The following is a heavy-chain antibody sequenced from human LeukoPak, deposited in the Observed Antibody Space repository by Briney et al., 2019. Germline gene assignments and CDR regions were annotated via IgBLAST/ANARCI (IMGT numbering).Heavy chain of an antibody. D-gene: IGHD1-26*01. CDR3: ARSGSYYWWDFDY. CDR2: MNPNSGNT. CDR1: GYTFTSFD. Sequence: GASVKVSCKASGYTFTSFDINWVRQATGQGLEWMGWMNPNSGNTGYAQKFQGRVTITRNTSISTAYMELSSLRSDDTAVYYCARSGSYYWWDFDYWGQGTLVTVSS. J-gene: IGHJ4*02. V-gene: IGHV1-8*03.